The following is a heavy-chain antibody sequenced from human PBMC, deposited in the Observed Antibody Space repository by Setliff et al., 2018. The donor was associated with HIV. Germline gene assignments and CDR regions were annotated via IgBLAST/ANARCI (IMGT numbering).Heavy chain of an antibody. CDR3: ARGGTSSNWFGP. D-gene: IGHD2-2*01. CDR2: IYNSEMI. Sequence: NPSETLSLTCIVSGASISSDTWSWIRQPPGKGLQWIGFIYNSEMINYNPSLKSRVSMSLDTSKNQFSLKLTSVTAADTAVYYCARGGTSSNWFGPWGQGTLVTVSS. CDR1: GASISSDT. V-gene: IGHV4-59*01. J-gene: IGHJ5*02.